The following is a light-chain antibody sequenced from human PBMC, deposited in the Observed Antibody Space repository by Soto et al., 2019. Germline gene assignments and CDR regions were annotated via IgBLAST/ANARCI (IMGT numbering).Light chain of an antibody. Sequence: QSVLTQPPSASGSLGQSVTISCTGTGGDVGYYNFVSWYQQHPDKAPKLIIYEVTQRPSGVTDRFSGSKSGNTASLAVFGLQAEDEADYYCSSYAGTDIVIFGGGTKVTVL. V-gene: IGLV2-8*01. CDR3: SSYAGTDIVI. CDR2: EVT. CDR1: GGDVGYYNF. J-gene: IGLJ2*01.